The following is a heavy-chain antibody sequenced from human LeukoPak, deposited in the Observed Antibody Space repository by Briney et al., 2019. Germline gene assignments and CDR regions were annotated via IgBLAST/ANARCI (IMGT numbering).Heavy chain of an antibody. CDR2: INPHSGGT. CDR1: GYTFTDYY. Sequence: ASVKVSCKASGYTFTDYYMHWVRQAPGQGLEWMGWINPHSGGTNYAQKFQGRVTMTRDTSISTVYMEVSRLRSDDTAVYYCARDSAYSSSLYYFEYWGQGTLVTVSS. D-gene: IGHD6-6*01. J-gene: IGHJ4*02. V-gene: IGHV1-2*02. CDR3: ARDSAYSSSLYYFEY.